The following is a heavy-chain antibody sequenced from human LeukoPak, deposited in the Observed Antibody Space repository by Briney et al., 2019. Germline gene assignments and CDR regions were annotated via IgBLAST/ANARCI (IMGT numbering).Heavy chain of an antibody. CDR1: GFTFSSYA. Sequence: GGFLRLSCAASGFTFSSYAMSWVRQAPGKGLEWVSAISGSGGSTYYADSVKGRFTISRDNSKNTLYLQMNSLRAEDTAVYYCAPSSSWYTSMAEYFQHWGQGTLVTVSS. CDR2: ISGSGGST. D-gene: IGHD6-13*01. V-gene: IGHV3-23*01. CDR3: APSSSWYTSMAEYFQH. J-gene: IGHJ1*01.